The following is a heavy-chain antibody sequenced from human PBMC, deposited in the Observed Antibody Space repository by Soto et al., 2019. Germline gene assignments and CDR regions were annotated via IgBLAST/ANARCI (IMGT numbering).Heavy chain of an antibody. CDR2: IWYDGSNK. J-gene: IGHJ2*01. CDR3: ARASRDGYKKRLQWYFDL. CDR1: GFTFSSYG. V-gene: IGHV3-33*01. Sequence: QVQLVESGGGVVQPGRSLRLSCAASGFTFSSYGMHWVRQAPGKGLEWVAVIWYDGSNKYYADSVKGRFTISRDNSKNTLYLQMNSLRAEDTAVYYCARASRDGYKKRLQWYFDLWGRGTLVTVSS. D-gene: IGHD5-12*01.